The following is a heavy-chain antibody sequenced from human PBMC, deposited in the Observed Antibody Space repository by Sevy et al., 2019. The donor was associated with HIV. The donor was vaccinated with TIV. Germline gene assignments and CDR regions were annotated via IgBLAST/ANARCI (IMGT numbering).Heavy chain of an antibody. CDR2: ISFDATNK. CDR1: GFTFNRYS. D-gene: IGHD3-3*01. J-gene: IGHJ1*01. V-gene: IGHV3-30-3*01. CDR3: ALERLSGDVAEYFQN. Sequence: GGSLRLSCAASGFTFNRYSMHWVRQAPGKGLEWVATISFDATNKHYPDSVKGRFTISRDNFQNLLFLQMDSLRPEDTAVDYCALERLSGDVAEYFQNWGQGTLVTVSS.